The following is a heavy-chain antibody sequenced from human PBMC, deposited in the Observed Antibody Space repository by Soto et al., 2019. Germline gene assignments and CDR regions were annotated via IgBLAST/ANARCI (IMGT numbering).Heavy chain of an antibody. D-gene: IGHD3-22*01. J-gene: IGHJ5*02. CDR2: IIPIFGTA. CDR3: ARIVALTDWFDP. Sequence: ASVKVSCKASGGTLSSYAISWVRQAPGQGLEWMGGIIPIFGTANYAQKFQGRVTITADESTSTAYMELSSLRSEDTAVYYCARIVALTDWFDPWGQGTRVTVSS. V-gene: IGHV1-69*13. CDR1: GGTLSSYA.